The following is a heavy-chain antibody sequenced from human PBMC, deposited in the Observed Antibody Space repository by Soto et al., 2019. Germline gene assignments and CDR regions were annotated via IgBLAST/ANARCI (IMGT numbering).Heavy chain of an antibody. CDR2: ISSGSSI. Sequence: GGSLRLSCAASGFTFSSYSMNWVRQAPGKGLEWVSYISSGSSIYYADSVKGRFTISRDNAKNSLYLQMNSLRDEDTAVYYCARDLGYGLFDYWGQGALVTVSS. CDR3: ARDLGYGLFDY. D-gene: IGHD5-18*01. CDR1: GFTFSSYS. J-gene: IGHJ4*02. V-gene: IGHV3-48*02.